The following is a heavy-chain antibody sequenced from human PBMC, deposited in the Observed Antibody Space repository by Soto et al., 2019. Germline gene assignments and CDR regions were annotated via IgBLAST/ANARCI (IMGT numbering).Heavy chain of an antibody. CDR2: IYSGGST. D-gene: IGHD3-3*01. Sequence: EVQLVESGGGLVQPGGSLRLSCAASGFTVSSNYMSWVRQAPGKGLEWVSVIYSGGSTYYADSVKGRFTISRDNSKNTVYLQMNSLRAEDTAVYYCARGAIFGVVPFDPWGQGTLVTVSS. CDR3: ARGAIFGVVPFDP. V-gene: IGHV3-66*01. CDR1: GFTVSSNY. J-gene: IGHJ5*02.